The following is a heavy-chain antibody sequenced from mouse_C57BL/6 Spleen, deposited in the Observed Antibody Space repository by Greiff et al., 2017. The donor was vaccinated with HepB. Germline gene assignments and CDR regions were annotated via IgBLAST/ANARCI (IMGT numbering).Heavy chain of an antibody. Sequence: DVKLVESGGGLVQPGGSLKLSCAASGFTFSDYYMYWVRQTPEKRLEWVAYISNGGGSTYYPYTVKGRFTISRDNAKNTLYLQINRLKSEDTAMYYCARQGLRRDAMDYWGQGTSVTVSS. D-gene: IGHD2-2*01. J-gene: IGHJ4*01. CDR1: GFTFSDYY. CDR3: ARQGLRRDAMDY. CDR2: ISNGGGST. V-gene: IGHV5-12*01.